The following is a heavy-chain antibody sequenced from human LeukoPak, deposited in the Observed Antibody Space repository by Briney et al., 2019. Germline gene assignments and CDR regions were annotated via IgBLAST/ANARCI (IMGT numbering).Heavy chain of an antibody. J-gene: IGHJ4*02. CDR1: GHPFSDYY. CDR2: INPKNGDT. Sequence: GASVKVSCKTSGHPFSDYYIHWIRQASGQGLESMGWINPKNGDTKYAQRSQGRLTISMDTSIGTVYMELSSLRYDDTAVYYCARLSVLWGQGTLVTVSS. CDR3: ARLSVL. D-gene: IGHD3-16*02. V-gene: IGHV1-2*02.